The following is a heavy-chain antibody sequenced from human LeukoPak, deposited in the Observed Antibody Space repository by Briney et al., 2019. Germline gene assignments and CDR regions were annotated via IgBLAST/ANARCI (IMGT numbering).Heavy chain of an antibody. CDR1: GYTFTGYY. J-gene: IGHJ6*03. CDR2: INPNSGGT. V-gene: IGHV1-2*02. D-gene: IGHD2-15*01. CDR3: ARDLGYCSGGSCYAYYYMDV. Sequence: ASVKVSCKASGYTFTGYYMHWVRQAPGQGLEWMGWINPNSGGTNYAQKFQGRVTMTRDTSISTAYMELSRLRSDDTAVYYCARDLGYCSGGSCYAYYYMDVWGKGTTVTVSS.